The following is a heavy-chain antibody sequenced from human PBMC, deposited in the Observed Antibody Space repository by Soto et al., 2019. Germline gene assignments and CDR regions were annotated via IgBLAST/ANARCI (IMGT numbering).Heavy chain of an antibody. CDR1: DYNFNRHS. CDR3: ARVRIVGAREIDF. Sequence: AAEKDTSKAYDYNFNRHSITCVRPAPGQGLEWMGWISGYNGDINYEQKFQGRVTLSSDTLTSTVYLELKSLRFDDTAVYYCARVRIVGAREIDFWGQGTLVTVSS. D-gene: IGHD1-26*01. CDR2: ISGYNGDI. J-gene: IGHJ4*02. V-gene: IGHV1-18*04.